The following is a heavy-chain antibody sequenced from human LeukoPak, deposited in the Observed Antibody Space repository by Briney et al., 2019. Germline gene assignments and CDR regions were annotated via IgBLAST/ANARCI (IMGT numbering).Heavy chain of an antibody. V-gene: IGHV1-3*03. CDR3: AREKYFRIGRFDRAYLDD. Sequence: GSVSVSCTASAATFTTYAIHWVRQAPGQGRERRGWISTGNGNTTYTKAFKDRFTINRERSASTVYMELSGLRSDDMAVYYCAREKYFRIGRFDRAYLDDWGQGTLVTVSS. CDR1: AATFTTYA. D-gene: IGHD3-10*01. CDR2: ISTGNGNT. J-gene: IGHJ4*02.